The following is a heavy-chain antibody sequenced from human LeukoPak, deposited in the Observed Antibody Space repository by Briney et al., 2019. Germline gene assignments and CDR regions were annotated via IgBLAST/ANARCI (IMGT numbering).Heavy chain of an antibody. CDR1: GFTFDDYA. J-gene: IGHJ3*02. V-gene: IGHV3-9*01. D-gene: IGHD4-11*01. CDR3: ARAQKYSYDAFDI. Sequence: GGSLRLSCAASGFTFDDYAMHWVRQAPGKGLEWVSGISWNSGSIGYADSVKGRFTISRDNAKNSLYLQMNSLSAEDTAVYYCARAQKYSYDAFDIWGQGTMVTVSS. CDR2: ISWNSGSI.